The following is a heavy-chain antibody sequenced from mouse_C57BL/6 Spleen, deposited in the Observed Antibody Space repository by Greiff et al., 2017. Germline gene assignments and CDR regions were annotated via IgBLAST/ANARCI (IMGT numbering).Heavy chain of an antibody. D-gene: IGHD2-2*01. J-gene: IGHJ2*01. Sequence: QVQLQQPGAELVRPGSSVKLSCKASGYTFTSYWMDWVKQRPGQGLEWIGNIYPSDSETHYNQKFKDKATLTVDKSSSTAYMQLSSLTSEDSAVYYCARGGRLQFDYWGQGTTLTVSS. CDR1: GYTFTSYW. CDR3: ARGGRLQFDY. V-gene: IGHV1-61*01. CDR2: IYPSDSET.